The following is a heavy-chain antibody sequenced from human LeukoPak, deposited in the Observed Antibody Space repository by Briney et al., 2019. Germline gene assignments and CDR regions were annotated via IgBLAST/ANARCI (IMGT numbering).Heavy chain of an antibody. D-gene: IGHD3-22*01. Sequence: ASVKVSCKASGYTFTSYGISWVRQAPGQGLEWMGWINPNSGGTNYAQKFQGRVTMTRDTSISTAYMELSTLRSDDTAVYYCARMEGFFTMIVVVTPSYFDYWGQGTLVTVSS. CDR1: GYTFTSYG. CDR2: INPNSGGT. V-gene: IGHV1-2*02. J-gene: IGHJ4*02. CDR3: ARMEGFFTMIVVVTPSYFDY.